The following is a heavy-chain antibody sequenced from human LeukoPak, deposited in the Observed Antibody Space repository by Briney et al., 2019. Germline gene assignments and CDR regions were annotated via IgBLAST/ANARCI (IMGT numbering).Heavy chain of an antibody. CDR3: SKSYGHHYLFKY. Sequence: GGSLRLSCAASGFTFSSFGMHWVRQAPGKGPEWVALITFDGSGKYYADSVRGRFTISRDISRNTLFLQMNNLRPEDTALYYCSKSYGHHYLFKYWGQGTLVTVSS. V-gene: IGHV3-30*18. J-gene: IGHJ4*02. D-gene: IGHD4-17*01. CDR2: ITFDGSGK. CDR1: GFTFSSFG.